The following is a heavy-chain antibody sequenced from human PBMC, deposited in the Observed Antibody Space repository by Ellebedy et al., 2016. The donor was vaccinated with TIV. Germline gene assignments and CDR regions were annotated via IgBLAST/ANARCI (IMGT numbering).Heavy chain of an antibody. CDR2: VSYGGIT. J-gene: IGHJ3*01. V-gene: IGHV4-59*08. CDR1: GGSSSSYC. D-gene: IGHD3-16*01. CDR3: ALGSVPHF. Sequence: MPSETLSLTCSVSGGSSSSYCWSWFRQPPGKGLDWIGFVSYGGITKYSSSVKGRVTMAVDTSKKQLSLRLTSVTAADTAVYYCALGSVPHFWGQGTMVTVSS.